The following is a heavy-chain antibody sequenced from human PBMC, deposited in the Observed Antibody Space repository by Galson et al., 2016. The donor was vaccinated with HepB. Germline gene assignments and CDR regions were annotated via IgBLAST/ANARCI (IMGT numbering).Heavy chain of an antibody. CDR2: ISDDGSSK. J-gene: IGHJ5*02. CDR3: AKSRHATPIDFIFNR. Sequence: RLSCAVSGFTFSSYGMHWVRQAPGKGLEWVAVISDDGSSKYYVPSVKGRFSISRDNSKDMLYLQMDSLRPEDTAVYYCAKSRHATPIDFIFNRWGQGTLVTVSS. D-gene: IGHD2-21*02. V-gene: IGHV3-30*18. CDR1: GFTFSSYG.